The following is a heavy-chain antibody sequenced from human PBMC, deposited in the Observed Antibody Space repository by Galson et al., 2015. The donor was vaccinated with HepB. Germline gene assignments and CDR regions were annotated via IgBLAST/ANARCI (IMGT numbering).Heavy chain of an antibody. V-gene: IGHV3-30-3*01. D-gene: IGHD2-2*02. Sequence: SLRLSCAASGFTFSSYAMHWVRQAPGKGLEWVAVISYDGSNKYYADSVKGRFTISRDNSENTLYLQMNSLRAEDTAVYYCAREIVVVPAALPGAFDIWGQGTMVTVSS. CDR2: ISYDGSNK. CDR3: AREIVVVPAALPGAFDI. J-gene: IGHJ3*02. CDR1: GFTFSSYA.